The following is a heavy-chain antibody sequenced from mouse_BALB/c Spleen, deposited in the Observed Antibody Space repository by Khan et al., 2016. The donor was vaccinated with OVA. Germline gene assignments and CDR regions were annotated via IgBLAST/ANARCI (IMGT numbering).Heavy chain of an antibody. CDR2: IRYDGNS. D-gene: IGHD3-1*01. J-gene: IGHJ3*01. CDR3: ARGGSSGPAWFTY. CDR1: GYSITSGYF. Sequence: EVQLQESGPGLVKPSQSLSLTCSVTGYSITSGYFWNWIRQFPGNNLEWMGYIRYDGNSNYNPSLKNRISITRDTSKNQFFLKLHSVTPEDTATYDCARGGSSGPAWFTYWGQGTLVTVSA. V-gene: IGHV3-6*02.